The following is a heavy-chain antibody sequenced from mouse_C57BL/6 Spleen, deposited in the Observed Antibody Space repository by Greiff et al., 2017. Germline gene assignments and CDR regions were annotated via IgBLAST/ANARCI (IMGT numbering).Heavy chain of an antibody. J-gene: IGHJ4*01. D-gene: IGHD1-1*01. CDR3: ARGTTVVATDYAMDY. CDR2: IDPSDSET. Sequence: QAQLQQPGAELVRPGSSVKLSCKASGYTFTSYWMHWVKQRPIQGLEWIGNIDPSDSETHYNQKFKDKATLTVDKSSSTAYMQLSSLTSEDSAVYYGARGTTVVATDYAMDYWGQGTSVTVSS. V-gene: IGHV1-52*01. CDR1: GYTFTSYW.